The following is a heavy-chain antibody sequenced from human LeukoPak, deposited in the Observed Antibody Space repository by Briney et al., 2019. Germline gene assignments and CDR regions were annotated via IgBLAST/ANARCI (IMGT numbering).Heavy chain of an antibody. V-gene: IGHV3-30*02. CDR2: IRYDGSNK. J-gene: IGHJ4*02. Sequence: GGSLRLSCAASGFTFSSYGMHWVRQAPGKGLEWVAFIRYDGSNKYYADSVKGRFTISRDNSMNTLHLQMNSLRAEDTAVYYCAKVPGYDSSGYYYERDYWGQGTLVTVSS. D-gene: IGHD3-22*01. CDR3: AKVPGYDSSGYYYERDY. CDR1: GFTFSSYG.